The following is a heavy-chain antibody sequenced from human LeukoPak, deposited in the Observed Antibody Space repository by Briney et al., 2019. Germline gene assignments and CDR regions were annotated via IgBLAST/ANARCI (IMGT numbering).Heavy chain of an antibody. CDR1: GFTFDDYA. V-gene: IGHV3-9*01. J-gene: IGHJ5*02. Sequence: PGGSLRLSCAASGFTFDDYAMHWVRQAPGKGLEWVSGISWNSGSIGYADSVKGRFTISRDNAKNSLYLQMNSLRAEDTALYYCAKDQTPDFRRYGLYSYGKKNWFDPWGQGTLVTVSS. CDR2: ISWNSGSI. D-gene: IGHD5-18*01. CDR3: AKDQTPDFRRYGLYSYGKKNWFDP.